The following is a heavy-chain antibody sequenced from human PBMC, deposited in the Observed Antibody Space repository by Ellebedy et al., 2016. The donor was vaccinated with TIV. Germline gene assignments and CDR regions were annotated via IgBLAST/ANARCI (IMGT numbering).Heavy chain of an antibody. J-gene: IGHJ4*02. CDR2: ISYDGSNK. Sequence: GESLKISCADSGLTFSDYYMTSIRQAPGKGLEWVTVISYDGSNKYYTDSVKGRFTISRDNSKNTLYLQMNSLRAEDTAVYYCARGNSGYDAVYLDYWGQGTLVTVSS. CDR1: GLTFSDYY. D-gene: IGHD5-12*01. V-gene: IGHV3-30-3*01. CDR3: ARGNSGYDAVYLDY.